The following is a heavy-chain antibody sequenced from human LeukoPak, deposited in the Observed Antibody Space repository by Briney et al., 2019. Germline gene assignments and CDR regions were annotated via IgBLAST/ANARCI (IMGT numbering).Heavy chain of an antibody. J-gene: IGHJ4*02. D-gene: IGHD6-19*01. V-gene: IGHV3-48*03. Sequence: GGSLRLSCVVSGSPFSFYELNWVRQAPGKGLEWVSNIGASSIPKYYADSVKGRFSISRDNARNSLYLQMNSLRVEDTAVYYCALLAVASDFDYWGQGALVTVSS. CDR3: ALLAVASDFDY. CDR1: GSPFSFYE. CDR2: IGASSIPK.